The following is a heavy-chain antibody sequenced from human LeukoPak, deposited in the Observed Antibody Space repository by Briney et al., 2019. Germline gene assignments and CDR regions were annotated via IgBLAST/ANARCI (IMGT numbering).Heavy chain of an antibody. Sequence: GGSLRLSCAAYGFTFSSYGMHWVRQAPGKGLEWVAVIWYDGSNKYYADSVKGRFTISRDNSKNTLYLQMNSLRAEDTAVYYCAREHTAMAAFDYWGQGTLVTVSS. CDR1: GFTFSSYG. V-gene: IGHV3-33*01. J-gene: IGHJ4*02. D-gene: IGHD5-18*01. CDR3: AREHTAMAAFDY. CDR2: IWYDGSNK.